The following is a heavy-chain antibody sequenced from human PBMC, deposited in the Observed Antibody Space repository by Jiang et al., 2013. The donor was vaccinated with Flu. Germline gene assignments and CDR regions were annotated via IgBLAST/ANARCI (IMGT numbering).Heavy chain of an antibody. Sequence: SGSGLVKPSETLSLTCTVSGGSISSTYWWSWVRQPPGKGLEWVGDIHHGGNTKYNPSLKSRLAISIDNSKNQFSLTLNSVTAADTAVYYCARVGYTTSQNWFDPWGQGTLVTVSS. CDR3: ARVGYTTSQNWFDP. V-gene: IGHV4-4*02. CDR2: IHHGGNT. J-gene: IGHJ5*02. CDR1: GGSISSTYW. D-gene: IGHD2-2*01.